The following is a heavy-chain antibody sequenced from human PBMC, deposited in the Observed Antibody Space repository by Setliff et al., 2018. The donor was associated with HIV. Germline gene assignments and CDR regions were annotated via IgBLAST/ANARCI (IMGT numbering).Heavy chain of an antibody. J-gene: IGHJ4*02. CDR2: INPNSGGT. V-gene: IGHV1-2*02. CDR3: ARVTHTGRGLAY. CDR1: GYPFTGYY. D-gene: IGHD2-15*01. Sequence: ASVKVSSKASGYPFTGYYLHWVRQAPGQGLEWMGWINPNSGGTNYAQKFQGRVTMTRDTSITTAYMDLSRLASDDTAVYYCARVTHTGRGLAYWGQGTLVTVSS.